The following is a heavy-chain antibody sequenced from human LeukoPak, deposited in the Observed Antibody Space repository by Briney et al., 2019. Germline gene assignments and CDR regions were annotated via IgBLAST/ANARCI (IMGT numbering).Heavy chain of an antibody. V-gene: IGHV3-21*01. Sequence: GGSLRLSCAASGFTFSSYSMNWVRQAPGKGLEWVSSISSSSSYIYYADSVKGRFTISRDNAKNSLYLQMNSLRAEDTAVYYCASSGYSYVSFDCWGQGTLVTVSS. D-gene: IGHD5-18*01. CDR1: GFTFSSYS. J-gene: IGHJ4*02. CDR2: ISSSSSYI. CDR3: ASSGYSYVSFDC.